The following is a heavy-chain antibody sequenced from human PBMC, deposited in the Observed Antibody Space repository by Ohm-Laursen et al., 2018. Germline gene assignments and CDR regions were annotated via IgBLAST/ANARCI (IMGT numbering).Heavy chain of an antibody. CDR2: IYTSGST. CDR3: ARDLGPAAINYYYGMDV. D-gene: IGHD2-2*01. J-gene: IGHJ6*02. V-gene: IGHV4-4*07. CDR1: GGSISSYY. Sequence: SETLSLTCTVSGGSISSYYWSWIRRPAGKGLEWIGRIYTSGSTNYNPSLKSRVTMSVDTSKNQFSLKLSSVTAADTAVYYCARDLGPAAINYYYGMDVWGQGTTVTVSS.